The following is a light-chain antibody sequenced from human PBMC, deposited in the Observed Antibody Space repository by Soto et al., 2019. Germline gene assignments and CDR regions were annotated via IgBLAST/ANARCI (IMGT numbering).Light chain of an antibody. CDR1: QSVRSY. V-gene: IGKV3-11*01. Sequence: EVVMTRSPASLSVSAGGRATLSCKASQSVRSYLAWYQQKAGQAPRLLIYDASNRATGIPARFSGSGSGTDFTLTISSLEPEDFAVYYCQQRSNWPLPFGGGTKVDI. CDR2: DAS. J-gene: IGKJ4*01. CDR3: QQRSNWPLP.